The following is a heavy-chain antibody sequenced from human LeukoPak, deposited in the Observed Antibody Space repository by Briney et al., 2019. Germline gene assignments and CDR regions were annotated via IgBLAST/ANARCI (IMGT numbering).Heavy chain of an antibody. CDR1: GGSISSYY. CDR2: LYTSGST. V-gene: IGHV4-4*07. J-gene: IGHJ4*02. D-gene: IGHD3-22*01. Sequence: SETLSLTCTVSGGSISSYYWSWIRQPAGRGLEWIGRLYTSGSTNYNPSLKSRVSMSVDTSKKQFSLRLSSVTAADTAIYYCASDYFDRTGYYGFIYWGQGSLVTISS. CDR3: ASDYFDRTGYYGFIY.